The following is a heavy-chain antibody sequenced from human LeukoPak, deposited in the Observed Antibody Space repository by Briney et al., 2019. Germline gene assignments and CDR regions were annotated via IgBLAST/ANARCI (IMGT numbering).Heavy chain of an antibody. D-gene: IGHD3-3*01. J-gene: IGHJ5*02. CDR2: IYPVDSET. CDR1: GYSFTSYW. Sequence: GESLKISCKGSGYSFTSYWIGWVRHMPGKGLERMGIIYPVDSETRYSPSFQGQVTISADKSITPAYLQWSSLKASDPAMYYCARLSNDFWSGYAWFAPWGQGPLVTVSS. V-gene: IGHV5-51*01. CDR3: ARLSNDFWSGYAWFAP.